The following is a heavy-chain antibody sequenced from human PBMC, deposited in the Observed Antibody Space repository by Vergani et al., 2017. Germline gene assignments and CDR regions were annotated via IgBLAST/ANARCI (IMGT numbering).Heavy chain of an antibody. D-gene: IGHD1-26*01. CDR2: FDPEDGET. V-gene: IGHV1-24*01. J-gene: IGHJ4*02. Sequence: QVQLVQSGAEVKKPGSSVKVSCKASGGTFSSYAISWVRQAPGKGLEWMGGFDPEDGETIYAQKFQGRVTMTEDTSTDTAYMELSSLRSEDTAVYYCATDLTRRGSCWGQGTLVTVSS. CDR1: GGTFSSYA. CDR3: ATDLTRRGSC.